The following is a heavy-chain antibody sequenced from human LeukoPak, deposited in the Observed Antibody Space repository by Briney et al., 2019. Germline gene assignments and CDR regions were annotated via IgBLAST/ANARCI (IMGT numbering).Heavy chain of an antibody. J-gene: IGHJ3*02. CDR2: IIPILGIA. CDR1: GGTFSSYA. V-gene: IGHV1-69*04. Sequence: GASVKVSCKASGGTFSSYAISWVRQAPGQGLERMGRIIPILGIANYAQKFQGRVTITADKSTSTAYMELSSLRSEDTAVYYCAGPIGDYGGKLGQDAFDIWGQGTMVTVSS. D-gene: IGHD4-23*01. CDR3: AGPIGDYGGKLGQDAFDI.